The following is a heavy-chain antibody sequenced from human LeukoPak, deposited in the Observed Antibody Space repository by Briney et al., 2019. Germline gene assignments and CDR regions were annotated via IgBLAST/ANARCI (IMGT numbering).Heavy chain of an antibody. V-gene: IGHV3-11*04. J-gene: IGHJ4*02. Sequence: PGGSLRLSCAASGFTFSDYSVSWIRQAPGKGLEWVSYISGSGSTINYADSVKGRFTISRDNAKNSLYLQMNSLRADDTAVYYCARGHLVLIDYWGQGTLVTVSS. D-gene: IGHD6-13*01. CDR1: GFTFSDYS. CDR2: ISGSGSTI. CDR3: ARGHLVLIDY.